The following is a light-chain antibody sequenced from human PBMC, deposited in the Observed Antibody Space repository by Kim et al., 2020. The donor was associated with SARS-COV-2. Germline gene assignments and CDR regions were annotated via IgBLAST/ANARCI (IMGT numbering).Light chain of an antibody. J-gene: IGLJ3*02. Sequence: SSELTQDPAVSVALGQTVRITCQGDSLRSYYASWYQQKPGQAPVLVIYGNNIRPSGIPDRFSGSSSGNTASLTITGAQAEDEADYYCHSRDSRGNNHWVF. V-gene: IGLV3-19*01. CDR3: HSRDSRGNNHWV. CDR2: GNN. CDR1: SLRSYY.